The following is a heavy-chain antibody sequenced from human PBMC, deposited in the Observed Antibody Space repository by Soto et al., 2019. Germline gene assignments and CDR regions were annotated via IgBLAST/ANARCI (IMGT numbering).Heavy chain of an antibody. J-gene: IGHJ4*02. CDR3: ARGGDSSSWYGAPSFDY. D-gene: IGHD6-13*01. V-gene: IGHV4-59*01. CDR1: GGSISSYY. CDR2: IYYTGST. Sequence: SETLSLTCTVSGGSISSYYWSWIRRPPGKGLEWIGYIYYTGSTKYNPSLKSRVTISVDTSKNQFSLKLNSVTAADTAMYYCARGGDSSSWYGAPSFDYWGQGTLVTVSS.